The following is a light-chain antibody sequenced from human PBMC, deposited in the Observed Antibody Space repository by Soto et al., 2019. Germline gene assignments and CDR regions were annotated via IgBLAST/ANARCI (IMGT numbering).Light chain of an antibody. CDR1: SSNIGAGFD. J-gene: IGLJ1*01. CDR2: GNN. Sequence: SVLTQSPSVSGAPGQRVSISCTGTSSNIGAGFDVHWYQQLPATAPKLLIYGNNNRPSGVPDRFSGSKSGTSASLAITGLQAEDEADYYCQSYDTSRSGGSVFGTGTKLTVL. V-gene: IGLV1-40*01. CDR3: QSYDTSRSGGSV.